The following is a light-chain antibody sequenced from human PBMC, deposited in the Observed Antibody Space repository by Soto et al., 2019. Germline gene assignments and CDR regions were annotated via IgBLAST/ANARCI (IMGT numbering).Light chain of an antibody. V-gene: IGLV1-40*01. Sequence: QSVLTQPPSVSGAPGQRVTISCTGNSSNIGAGYDVHWYQQLPGTAPKLLIYANINRPAGVPDRFSGSKSGTSASLAITGLQAEDEADYYCQSYDSSPSGYVFGTGTKVTVL. CDR2: ANI. J-gene: IGLJ1*01. CDR3: QSYDSSPSGYV. CDR1: SSNIGAGYD.